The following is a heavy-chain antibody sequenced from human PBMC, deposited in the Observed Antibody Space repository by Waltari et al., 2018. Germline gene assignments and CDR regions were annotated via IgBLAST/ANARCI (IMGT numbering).Heavy chain of an antibody. V-gene: IGHV4-61*02. CDR2: IYTSGST. D-gene: IGHD3-10*01. CDR3: ARDPPQLADAFDI. Sequence: QVQLQESGPGLVKPSETLSLTCSVSGGSISSGSYYWTWIRQPAGKGLEWIGRIYTSGSTNSNPSLRSRLTISLATSNNQFSLKLSSVTAADTSVYYCARDPPQLADAFDIWGQGTMVTVSS. CDR1: GGSISSGSYY. J-gene: IGHJ3*02.